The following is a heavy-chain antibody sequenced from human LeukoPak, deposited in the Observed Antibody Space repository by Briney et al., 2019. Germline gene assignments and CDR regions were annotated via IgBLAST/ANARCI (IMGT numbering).Heavy chain of an antibody. CDR2: INHSGST. J-gene: IGHJ4*02. CDR3: ARPYCSSTSCYDWDDY. D-gene: IGHD2-2*01. Sequence: TSETLSLTCAVYGGSFSGYYWSWIRQPPGKGLEWIGGINHSGSTNYNPSLKSRVTISVDTSKNQFSLKLSSVTAADTAVYYCARPYCSSTSCYDWDDYWGQGTLVTVSS. CDR1: GGSFSGYY. V-gene: IGHV4-34*01.